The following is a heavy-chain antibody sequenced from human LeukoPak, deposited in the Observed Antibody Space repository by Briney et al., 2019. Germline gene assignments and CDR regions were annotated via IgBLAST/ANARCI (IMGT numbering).Heavy chain of an antibody. CDR1: GGSLNSYY. Sequence: SETLSLTCTVSGGSLNSYYWSWIRQPPGKGLEWIGYIYYSGSTNSNPSLKSRVTISVDTSRNHLSLKLSSVTAADTAVYYCARDMGSSGWYYDYWGQGTLVTVSS. D-gene: IGHD6-19*01. CDR2: IYYSGST. V-gene: IGHV4-59*12. CDR3: ARDMGSSGWYYDY. J-gene: IGHJ4*02.